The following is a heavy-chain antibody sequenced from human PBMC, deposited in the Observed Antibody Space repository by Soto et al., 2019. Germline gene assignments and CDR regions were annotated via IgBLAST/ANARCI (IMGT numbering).Heavy chain of an antibody. D-gene: IGHD2-15*01. CDR2: IYYSGST. CDR1: GGSISSYY. CDR3: ASTSDLGEGYRSGGSRSSAWTGFDY. V-gene: IGHV4-59*01. J-gene: IGHJ4*02. Sequence: SETLSLTCTVSGGSISSYYWSWIRQPPGKGLEWIGYIYYSGSTNYNPSLKSRVTISVDTSKNQFSLKLSSVTAADTAVYYCASTSDLGEGYRSGGSRSSAWTGFDYWGQGTLVTVSS.